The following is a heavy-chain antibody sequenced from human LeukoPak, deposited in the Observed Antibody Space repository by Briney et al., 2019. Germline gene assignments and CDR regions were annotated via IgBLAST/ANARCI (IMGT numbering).Heavy chain of an antibody. CDR1: GFTFSSYG. D-gene: IGHD3-10*01. V-gene: IGHV3-30*18. CDR2: TSYDGSNK. J-gene: IGHJ4*02. CDR3: AKGWFGDPAASADY. Sequence: GRSLRLSCAASGFTFSSYGMHWVRQAPGKGLEWVAVTSYDGSNKYYADPVKGRFTISRDNAKNSLYLQMNSLRAEDTALYYCAKGWFGDPAASADYWGQGTLVTVSS.